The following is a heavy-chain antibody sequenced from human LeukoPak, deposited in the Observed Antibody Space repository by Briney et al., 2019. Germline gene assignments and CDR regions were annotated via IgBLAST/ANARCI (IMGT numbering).Heavy chain of an antibody. D-gene: IGHD3/OR15-3a*01. CDR1: GGSISSSSYY. CDR2: IYYSGST. J-gene: IGHJ4*02. V-gene: IGHV4-39*01. Sequence: PSETLSLTCTVSGGSISSSSYYWGWIRQPPGKGLEWIGSIYYSGSTYYNPSLKSRVTISIDTSKNQFSLRLTSVTAADTAVYYCARQTGSGLFILPGGQGTLVTVSS. CDR3: ARQTGSGLFILP.